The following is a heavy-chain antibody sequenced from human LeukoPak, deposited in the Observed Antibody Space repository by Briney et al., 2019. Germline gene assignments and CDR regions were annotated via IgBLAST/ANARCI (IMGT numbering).Heavy chain of an antibody. V-gene: IGHV4-34*01. CDR3: ARDPYSSSSGYYGMDV. Sequence: PSETLSLTCAVYGGSFSGYFWSWIRQPPGKGLEWIGEINHSGSTNYNPSLKSRVTISVDTSKNQFSLKLSSVTAADTAVYYCARDPYSSSSGYYGMDVWGQGTTVTVSS. CDR1: GGSFSGYF. D-gene: IGHD6-6*01. CDR2: INHSGST. J-gene: IGHJ6*02.